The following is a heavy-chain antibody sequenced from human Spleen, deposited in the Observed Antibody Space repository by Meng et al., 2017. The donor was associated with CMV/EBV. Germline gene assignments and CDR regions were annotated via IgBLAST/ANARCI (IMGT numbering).Heavy chain of an antibody. CDR2: IYHSGST. CDR3: ATGYCSSTSCHKEYFQH. CDR1: GSISSSSW. D-gene: IGHD2-2*01. Sequence: GSISSSSWWSWVRQPPGKGLEWIGEIYHSGSTNYNPSLKSRVTISVDKSKNQFSLKLSSVTAADTAVYYCATGYCSSTSCHKEYFQHWGQGTLVTVSS. V-gene: IGHV4-4*02. J-gene: IGHJ1*01.